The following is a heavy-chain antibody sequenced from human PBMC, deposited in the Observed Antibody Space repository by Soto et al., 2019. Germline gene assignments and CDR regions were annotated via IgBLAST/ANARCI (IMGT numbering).Heavy chain of an antibody. CDR2: IWYDGTQK. Sequence: QVQLEESGGGVVQPGRSLRLSCEASGFTFNTYSMHWVRQPPGKGLEWLAAIWYDGTQKYYADSVKGRFIISRDNSKKTLYLAMNSLRAEDTDVYYCARAGGTTVTGLWHFDSWGQGTLVTVSS. D-gene: IGHD4-17*01. J-gene: IGHJ4*02. CDR1: GFTFNTYS. V-gene: IGHV3-33*01. CDR3: ARAGGTTVTGLWHFDS.